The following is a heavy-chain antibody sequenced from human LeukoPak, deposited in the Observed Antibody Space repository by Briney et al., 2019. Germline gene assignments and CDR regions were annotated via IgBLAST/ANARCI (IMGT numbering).Heavy chain of an antibody. CDR2: ISYDGSNK. CDR3: ARDHGGNTFDY. Sequence: PGGSLRLSCAASGFTFSSYAMHWVRQAPGKGLEWVAVISYDGSNKYYADSVKGRFTISRDNAKNTLYLQMNSLRAEDTAVYYCARDHGGNTFDYWGQGTLVTVSS. D-gene: IGHD4-23*01. CDR1: GFTFSSYA. J-gene: IGHJ4*02. V-gene: IGHV3-30-3*01.